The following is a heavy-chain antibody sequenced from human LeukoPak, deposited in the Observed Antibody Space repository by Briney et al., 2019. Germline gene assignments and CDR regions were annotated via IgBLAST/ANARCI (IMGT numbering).Heavy chain of an antibody. V-gene: IGHV1-46*01. J-gene: IGHJ1*01. Sequence: GASVKVACKASGYTFTGYYMHWVRQAPGQGLEWMGIINPSGGSTSYAQKFQGRVTMTRDTSTSTVYMELSSLRSEDTAVYYCTVLEWPRDWGQGTLVTVSS. D-gene: IGHD3-3*01. CDR2: INPSGGST. CDR3: TVLEWPRD. CDR1: GYTFTGYY.